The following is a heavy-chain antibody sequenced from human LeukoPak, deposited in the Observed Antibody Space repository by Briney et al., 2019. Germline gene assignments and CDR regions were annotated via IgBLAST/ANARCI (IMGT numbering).Heavy chain of an antibody. D-gene: IGHD5-18*01. CDR1: GFTFSSYA. J-gene: IGHJ4*02. Sequence: GGSLRLSCAASGFTFSSYAMSWVRQAPGKGLEWVSVISGSGGSTYDADSVKGRFTISRDNSKNTLYLQMNSLRAEDTAVYYCAKHPFGGCTYGYFDYWGQGTLVTASS. V-gene: IGHV3-23*01. CDR3: AKHPFGGCTYGYFDY. CDR2: ISGSGGST.